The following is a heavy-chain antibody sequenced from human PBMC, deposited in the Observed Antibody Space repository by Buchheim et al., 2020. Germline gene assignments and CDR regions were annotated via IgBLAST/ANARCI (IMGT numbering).Heavy chain of an antibody. Sequence: EVQLVESGGGLVQPGGSLRLSCAASGFSFSTYWMHWVRQAPEKGLVWVSRTSPDGSPTDYADSVKGRFAISRDNARNTLFLKMNRRGDEETAVYFCVRGTSPANSKCVADYWGQGT. CDR2: TSPDGSPT. CDR3: VRGTSPANSKCVADY. J-gene: IGHJ4*01. D-gene: IGHD2/OR15-2a*01. CDR1: GFSFSTYW. V-gene: IGHV3-74*01.